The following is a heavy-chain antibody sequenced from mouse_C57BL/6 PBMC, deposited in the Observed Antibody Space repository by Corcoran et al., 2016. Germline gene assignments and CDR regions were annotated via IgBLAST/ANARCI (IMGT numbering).Heavy chain of an antibody. Sequence: QIQLVQSGPELKKPGETVKISCKASGYTFTTYGMSWVKQAPGKGLKWMGWINTYSGVPTYADDFKGRFAFSLETSSSTAYLQINNLKNDDTATYFCARREKLLPYAMDYWGQGTSVTVSS. CDR3: ARREKLLPYAMDY. CDR2: INTYSGVP. J-gene: IGHJ4*01. CDR1: GYTFTTYG. V-gene: IGHV9-3*01. D-gene: IGHD1-1*01.